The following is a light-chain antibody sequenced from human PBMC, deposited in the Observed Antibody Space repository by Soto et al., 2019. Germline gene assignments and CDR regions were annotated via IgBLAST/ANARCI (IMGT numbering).Light chain of an antibody. CDR3: KSYAGSNTYV. Sequence: SALTQPPSASGSPGQSVTISCTGTKNDIGVYDFVSWYQRHPGKAPRLIIYEVVQRPSGVPDRFSGSKSGNTASLTVSGLQVADEADYFCKSYAGSNTYVFGSGTKVTVL. V-gene: IGLV2-8*01. CDR1: KNDIGVYDF. CDR2: EVV. J-gene: IGLJ1*01.